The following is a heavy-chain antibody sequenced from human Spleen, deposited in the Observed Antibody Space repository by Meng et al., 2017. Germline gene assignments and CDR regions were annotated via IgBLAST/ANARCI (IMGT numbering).Heavy chain of an antibody. CDR3: AKSTKQWLVEFEY. V-gene: IGHV3-23*01. J-gene: IGHJ4*02. Sequence: GESLKISCAASGFTFSNYAMSWVRQTPGKGLECVSAITDSGASTDYADSVEGRFTISRDNSKSTLYLQMRSLRAEDTAVYYCAKSTKQWLVEFEYWGRGTLVTVSS. CDR1: GFTFSNYA. CDR2: ITDSGAST. D-gene: IGHD6-19*01.